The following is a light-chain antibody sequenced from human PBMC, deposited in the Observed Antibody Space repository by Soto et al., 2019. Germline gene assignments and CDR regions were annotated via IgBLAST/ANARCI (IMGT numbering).Light chain of an antibody. CDR2: DVS. CDR3: NSYTTSSSLYV. V-gene: IGLV2-14*01. CDR1: SSDIGGYDY. J-gene: IGLJ1*01. Sequence: SLLTQPASLSASPGQSITISCTGSSSDIGGYDYVSWYQQYPGKAPKLMIYDVSNRPSGVSDRFSGSKSANTASLTISGLQAEDEADYYCNSYTTSSSLYVFGTGTKVTVL.